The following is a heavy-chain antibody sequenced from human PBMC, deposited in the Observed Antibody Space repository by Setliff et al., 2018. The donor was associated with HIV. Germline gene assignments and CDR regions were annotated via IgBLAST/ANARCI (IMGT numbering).Heavy chain of an antibody. J-gene: IGHJ3*02. CDR1: GGSISSHY. CDR2: IHYSGAT. CDR3: ARHSPNVGERGDAFDI. D-gene: IGHD1-1*01. V-gene: IGHV4-59*08. Sequence: PSETLSLTCTVSGGSISSHYWIWIRQPPGKGLEWIGYIHYSGATNYNPSLKSRVTISLDTSRTQFSLRLSSVTAADTAVYYCARHSPNVGERGDAFDIWGQGTVVTVSS.